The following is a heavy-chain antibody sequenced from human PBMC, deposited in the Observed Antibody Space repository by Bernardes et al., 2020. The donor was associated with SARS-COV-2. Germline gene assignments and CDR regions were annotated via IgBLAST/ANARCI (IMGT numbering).Heavy chain of an antibody. CDR1: GLTIGDYY. Sequence: VGSLILSCAVSGLTIGDYYMSWIRQAPGRGLEWVSYITTSGYTNYADSVRGRFTVSRDNAKNSLNLQMNRLRAEDTAVYYCAIEGASNVFDLWGQGTVVNVSS. CDR3: AIEGASNVFDL. CDR2: ITTSGYT. J-gene: IGHJ3*01. D-gene: IGHD6-6*01. V-gene: IGHV3-11*06.